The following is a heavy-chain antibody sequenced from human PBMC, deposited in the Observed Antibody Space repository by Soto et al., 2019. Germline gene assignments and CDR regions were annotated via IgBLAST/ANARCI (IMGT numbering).Heavy chain of an antibody. V-gene: IGHV3-7*05. Sequence: EVQLVESGGGLVQPGGSLRLSCAASGFTFSTYWMSWVRQAPGKGLEWVANIKHDGSDKYYVDSVKGRFTISRDNAKNSLYLQMNGLRAEDMAVYYCARVKSLAGHYWGQGTLVTVSS. CDR1: GFTFSTYW. CDR2: IKHDGSDK. CDR3: ARVKSLAGHY. J-gene: IGHJ4*02. D-gene: IGHD2-15*01.